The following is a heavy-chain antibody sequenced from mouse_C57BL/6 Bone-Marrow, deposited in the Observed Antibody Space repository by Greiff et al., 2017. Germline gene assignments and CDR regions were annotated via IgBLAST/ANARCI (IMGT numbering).Heavy chain of an antibody. CDR1: GFSLTSYG. J-gene: IGHJ4*01. CDR3: ASENWDGAMDY. CDR2: IWGVGST. Sequence: QVQLQQSGPGLVAPSQSLSITCTVSGFSLTSYGVDWVRQSPGKGLEWLGVIWGVGSTNYNSALKSRLSISKDNSKSQVFLKMNSLQTDDTAMYYCASENWDGAMDYWGQGTSVTVSS. D-gene: IGHD4-1*01. V-gene: IGHV2-6*01.